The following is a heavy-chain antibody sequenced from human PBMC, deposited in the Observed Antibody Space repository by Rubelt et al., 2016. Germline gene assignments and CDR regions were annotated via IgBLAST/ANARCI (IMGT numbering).Heavy chain of an antibody. CDR3: ARLTRGTYDYFGMDV. V-gene: IGHV4-34*01. J-gene: IGHJ6*02. D-gene: IGHD1-26*01. CDR2: INHSVST. CDR1: GGSFSGYY. Sequence: QVQLQPWGAGLLKPSETLSLTCGVYGGSFSGYYWSWIRQPPGKGLEWIGEINHSVSTNYTPSLKRRVTISVDTSKNQFSLETGSVTDADTALYYCARLTRGTYDYFGMDVWGQGTTVTVSS.